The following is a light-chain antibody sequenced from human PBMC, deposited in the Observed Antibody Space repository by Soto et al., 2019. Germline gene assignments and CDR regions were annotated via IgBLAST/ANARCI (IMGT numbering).Light chain of an antibody. J-gene: IGKJ1*01. CDR3: QQFGGSSRT. CDR2: GAS. CDR1: QGVSNTY. V-gene: IGKV3-20*01. Sequence: EIVLTQSPGTLSLSPGERATLSCRASQGVSNTYLAWYQQKPGQAPRLLIYGASFRATGIPDRFSGSGSGTDFTLTITRLEPEHFAVYYCQQFGGSSRTFGQGTKVDIK.